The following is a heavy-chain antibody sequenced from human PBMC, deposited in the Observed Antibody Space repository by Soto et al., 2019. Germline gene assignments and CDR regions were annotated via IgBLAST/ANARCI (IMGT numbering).Heavy chain of an antibody. CDR1: TYTFTTYY. CDR2: INPGSGGT. D-gene: IGHD3-22*01. Sequence: QVQLVQSGAEVKKPGASVRLSCKTSTYTFTTYYMHWVRQAPGHGLEWMGIINPGSGGTTYPQKFPDRVTMTRDTSTSTVYMDLNSLRSDDTAVYYCATESGVHSRRAYYFDYWGQGTLVTVSS. V-gene: IGHV1-46*01. J-gene: IGHJ4*02. CDR3: ATESGVHSRRAYYFDY.